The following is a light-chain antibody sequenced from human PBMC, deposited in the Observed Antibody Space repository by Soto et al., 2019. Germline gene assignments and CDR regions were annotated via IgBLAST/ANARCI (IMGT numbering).Light chain of an antibody. V-gene: IGKV1-39*01. CDR3: QQSYTPPHT. CDR2: TAS. CDR1: QSISHF. Sequence: DIQMTQSPPSLSASVGDKVTITCRPSQSISHFLNWYQQKPGKAPKLLIYTASSLQSGVPSRFSGHGSGTDFTLAVSSLQPEDSATYLCQQSYTPPHTFGQGTKLEIK. J-gene: IGKJ2*01.